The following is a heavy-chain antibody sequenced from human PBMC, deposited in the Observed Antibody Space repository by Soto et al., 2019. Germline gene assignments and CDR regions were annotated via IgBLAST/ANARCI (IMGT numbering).Heavy chain of an antibody. CDR2: IIPIFGTA. CDR1: GGTFSSYA. J-gene: IGHJ4*02. V-gene: IGHV1-69*13. D-gene: IGHD3-22*01. CDR3: ARDPGPQYYYDSSGYYFDY. Sequence: SVKVSCKASGGTFSSYAISWVRQAPGQGLEWMGGIIPIFGTANYAQKFQGRVTITADESTSTAYMELSSLRSEDTAVYYCARDPGPQYYYDSSGYYFDYWGQGTLVTVSS.